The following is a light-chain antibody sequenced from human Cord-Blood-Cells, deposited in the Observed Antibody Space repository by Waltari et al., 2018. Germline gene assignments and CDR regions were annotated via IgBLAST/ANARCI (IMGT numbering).Light chain of an antibody. CDR1: QSISSY. CDR3: QQNYSNLLT. J-gene: IGKJ3*01. V-gene: IGKV1-39*01. CDR2: AAS. Sequence: DIEMTQSLSSVSASVGESVTITCRASQSISSYLNWYQQKPGKAPKLLIYAASSLQSGVPSRFSGSGSGTDFTLTISSLQPEDFATYYCQQNYSNLLTFGPGTKVDIK.